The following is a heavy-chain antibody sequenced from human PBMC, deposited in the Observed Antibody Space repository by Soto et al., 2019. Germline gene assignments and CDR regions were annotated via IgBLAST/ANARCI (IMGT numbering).Heavy chain of an antibody. CDR3: AKDQNVVDIYYYAMDV. CDR2: ISGSGGST. D-gene: IGHD5-12*01. Sequence: EVQLLESGGGLVQPGGSLRLSCAASGFTFSSYAMSWVRQAPGKGLEWVSAISGSGGSTYYADSVKGRFTISRDNSKNTLYLQMNRLRAEDTAVYYCAKDQNVVDIYYYAMDVWGQGTTVTVSS. V-gene: IGHV3-23*01. CDR1: GFTFSSYA. J-gene: IGHJ6*02.